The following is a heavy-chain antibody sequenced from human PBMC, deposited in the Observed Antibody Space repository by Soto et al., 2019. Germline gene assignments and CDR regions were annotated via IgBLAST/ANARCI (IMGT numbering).Heavy chain of an antibody. V-gene: IGHV1-69*13. CDR2: IIPIFGTA. D-gene: IGHD5-18*01. CDR3: ARVWANTATPSTYGMDV. Sequence: ASVKVSCKASGGTFSSYAISWVRQAPGQGLEWMGGIIPIFGTANYAQKFQGRVTITADESTSTAYMELSSLRSEDTAVYYCARVWANTATPSTYGMDVWGQGTTVTVSS. J-gene: IGHJ6*02. CDR1: GGTFSSYA.